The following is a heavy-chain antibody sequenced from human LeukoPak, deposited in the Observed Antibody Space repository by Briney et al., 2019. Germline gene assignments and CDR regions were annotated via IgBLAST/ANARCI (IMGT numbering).Heavy chain of an antibody. Sequence: SQTLSLTCTVSGVSISSGSYYWVWIRQPAGKGLEWIGRIYTTGSTNYNPSFKSRVTISVDTSENQFSLKLSSVTAADTAVYYCAREGYYDRSGYREYWGQGTLVTVSS. CDR2: IYTTGST. V-gene: IGHV4-61*02. CDR3: AREGYYDRSGYREY. CDR1: GVSISSGSYY. D-gene: IGHD3-22*01. J-gene: IGHJ4*02.